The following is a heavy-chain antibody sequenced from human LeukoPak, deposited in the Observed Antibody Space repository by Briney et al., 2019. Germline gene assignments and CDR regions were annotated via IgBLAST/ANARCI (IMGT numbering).Heavy chain of an antibody. CDR2: INADKGNT. D-gene: IGHD2-15*01. CDR3: ARGSCSGGSCFQGIMDV. V-gene: IGHV1-3*01. Sequence: EASVKVSCTASGHTFISYAMHWVRQAPGQRLEWMGWINADKGNTKYSQKFPGRVTITRDTSASTAYMELSSLRSEDTAVYYCARGSCSGGSCFQGIMDVWGQGTTVIVSS. J-gene: IGHJ6*02. CDR1: GHTFISYA.